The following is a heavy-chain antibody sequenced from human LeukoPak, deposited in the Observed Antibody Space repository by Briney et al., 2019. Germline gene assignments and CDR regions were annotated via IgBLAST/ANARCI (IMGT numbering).Heavy chain of an antibody. J-gene: IGHJ4*02. D-gene: IGHD3-3*02. Sequence: SGGSLRLSCAASGFTFSSYAMHWVRQAPGKGLEWVAVISYDGSNKYYADSVKGRFTISRDNSKNTLYLQMNSLRAEDTAVYYCARAYQNKNLAGYDYWGQGTLVTVSS. CDR3: ARAYQNKNLAGYDY. V-gene: IGHV3-30-3*01. CDR2: ISYDGSNK. CDR1: GFTFSSYA.